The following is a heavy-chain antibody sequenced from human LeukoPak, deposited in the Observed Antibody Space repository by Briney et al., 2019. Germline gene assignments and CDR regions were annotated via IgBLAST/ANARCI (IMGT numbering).Heavy chain of an antibody. V-gene: IGHV3-23*01. CDR3: AKDVWYSSSSHKDY. CDR1: GFTFSSYA. D-gene: IGHD6-6*01. CDR2: ISGSGGST. J-gene: IGHJ4*02. Sequence: GGSLRLSCAASGFTFSSYAMSWVRQAPGKGLEWVSAISGSGGSTYYADSVKGRFTISRDNSKNTLYLQMNSLRAEDTAVYYCAKDVWYSSSSHKDYWGQGTLVTVSS.